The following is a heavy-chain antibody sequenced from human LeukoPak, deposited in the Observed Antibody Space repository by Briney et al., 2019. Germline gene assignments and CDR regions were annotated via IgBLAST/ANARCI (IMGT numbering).Heavy chain of an antibody. CDR3: ARNGGSYDILTGYYMGNWFDP. V-gene: IGHV1-2*02. J-gene: IGHJ5*02. CDR2: INPNSGGT. D-gene: IGHD3-9*01. CDR1: GYTFTGYY. Sequence: ASVKVSCKASGYTFTGYYMHWVRQAPGQGLEWMGWINPNSGGTNYAQKLQGRVTMTRDTSISTAYMELSRLRSDDTAVYYCARNGGSYDILTGYYMGNWFDPWGQGTLVTVSS.